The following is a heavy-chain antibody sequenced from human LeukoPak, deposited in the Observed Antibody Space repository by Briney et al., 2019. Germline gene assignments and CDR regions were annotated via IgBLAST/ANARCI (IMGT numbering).Heavy chain of an antibody. J-gene: IGHJ4*02. V-gene: IGHV3-7*01. CDR1: GFTFSSYA. Sequence: GGSLRLSCAASGFTFSSYAMSWVRQAPGKGLEWVAKIKQDGSGEYYLDSVKGRFTISRDNAKNSLYLQMNSLRAEDTAVYLCTTGYSSGWYNEGNYWGQGTLVTVSS. CDR2: IKQDGSGE. D-gene: IGHD6-19*01. CDR3: TTGYSSGWYNEGNY.